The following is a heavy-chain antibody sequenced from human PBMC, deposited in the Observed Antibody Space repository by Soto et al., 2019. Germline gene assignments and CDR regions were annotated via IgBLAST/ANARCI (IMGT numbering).Heavy chain of an antibody. CDR2: INAGNGNT. J-gene: IGHJ4*02. CDR3: ARSFSLWFGEFLFDS. Sequence: ASVKVSCKASGYTFTSYAMHWVRQAPGQRLEWMGWINAGNGNTKYSQKFQGRVTITRDTSASTAYMELSSLRSEDTAVYYCARSFSLWFGEFLFDSWGQGTLVTVSS. V-gene: IGHV1-3*01. D-gene: IGHD3-10*01. CDR1: GYTFTSYA.